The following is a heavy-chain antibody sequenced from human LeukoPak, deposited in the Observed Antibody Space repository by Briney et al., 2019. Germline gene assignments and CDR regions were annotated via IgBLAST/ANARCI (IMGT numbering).Heavy chain of an antibody. CDR1: GYTFTGYY. CDR3: ARDGSRYCSSTSSYYGFDP. Sequence: ASVKVSCKASGYTFTGYYMHWVRQAPGQGIEWMGWINPNSGGTNYAQKFQGRVTMTRDTSISTAYMELSRLRSDDTAVYYCARDGSRYCSSTSSYYGFDPWGQGTLVTVSS. V-gene: IGHV1-2*02. J-gene: IGHJ5*02. CDR2: INPNSGGT. D-gene: IGHD2-2*01.